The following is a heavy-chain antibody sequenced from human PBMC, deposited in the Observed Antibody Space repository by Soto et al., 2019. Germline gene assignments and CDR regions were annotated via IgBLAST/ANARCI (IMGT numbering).Heavy chain of an antibody. CDR2: INSDGSST. CDR1: GFTFSSYW. Sequence: GGSLRLSCASSGFTFSSYWMHWVRQAPGKGLVWVSRINSDGSSTSYADSVKGRFTISRDNAKNTLYLQMNSLRAEDTAVYYCARDHIAAAGTPFDYWGQGTLVTVSS. CDR3: ARDHIAAAGTPFDY. D-gene: IGHD6-13*01. V-gene: IGHV3-74*01. J-gene: IGHJ4*02.